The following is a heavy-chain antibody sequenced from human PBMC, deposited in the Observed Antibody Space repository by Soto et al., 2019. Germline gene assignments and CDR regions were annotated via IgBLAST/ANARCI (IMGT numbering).Heavy chain of an antibody. CDR2: IDNDGSTT. CDR1: GFTFSSYW. D-gene: IGHD6-13*01. Sequence: PGGSLRLSCAASGFTFSSYWMHWVRQVPGKGLVWVSRIDNDGSTTNYADYVKGRFTISRDNAKNTLYLQMNSLRAVDTAVYYCVRNIAAAGRFYWGQGTLVTVSS. V-gene: IGHV3-74*01. CDR3: VRNIAAAGRFY. J-gene: IGHJ4*02.